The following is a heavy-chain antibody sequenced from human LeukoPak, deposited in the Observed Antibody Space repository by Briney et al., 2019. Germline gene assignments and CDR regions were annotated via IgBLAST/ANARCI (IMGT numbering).Heavy chain of an antibody. Sequence: PGGSLRLSCAAPGFTFSSYGMHWVRQAPGKGLEWVAVIWYDGSNKYYADSVKGRFTISRDNSKNTLYLQMNSLRAEDTAVYYCARDNGHSSGWYYFDYWGQGTLVTVSS. CDR1: GFTFSSYG. D-gene: IGHD6-19*01. J-gene: IGHJ4*02. CDR2: IWYDGSNK. V-gene: IGHV3-33*01. CDR3: ARDNGHSSGWYYFDY.